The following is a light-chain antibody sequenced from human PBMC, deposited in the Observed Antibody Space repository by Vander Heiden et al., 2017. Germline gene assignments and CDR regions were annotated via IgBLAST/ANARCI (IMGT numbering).Light chain of an antibody. CDR1: QSVSRY. J-gene: IGKJ1*01. V-gene: IGKV3-15*01. CDR3: QQHSSWPRT. Sequence: EIVMTQSPATLSVSPGERATLSCRAGQSVSRYLAWYQQKPGQAPRLLIFETSTRATGIPARFSGSGSGTEFTLSISSLQSEDFAVYYCQQHSSWPRTFGQGTKVEIK. CDR2: ETS.